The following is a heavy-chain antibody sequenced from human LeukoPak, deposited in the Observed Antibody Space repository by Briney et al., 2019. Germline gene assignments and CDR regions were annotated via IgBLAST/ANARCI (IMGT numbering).Heavy chain of an antibody. V-gene: IGHV1-24*01. D-gene: IGHD3-16*02. CDR3: ATGYYDYIWGSYRPNAYEN. Sequence: ASVKVSCKVSGYTLTELSMHWVRQAPGKGHEWMGGFDPEDGETIYAQKFQGRVTMTEDTSTDTAYMELSSLRSEDTAVYYCATGYYDYIWGSYRPNAYENWGQGTLVTVSS. CDR1: GYTLTELS. CDR2: FDPEDGET. J-gene: IGHJ4*02.